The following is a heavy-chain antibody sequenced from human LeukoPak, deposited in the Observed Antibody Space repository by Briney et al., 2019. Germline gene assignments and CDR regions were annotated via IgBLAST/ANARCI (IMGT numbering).Heavy chain of an antibody. D-gene: IGHD3-22*01. CDR2: IIPILGIA. V-gene: IGHV1-69*04. J-gene: IGHJ3*02. Sequence: GASVKVSCKASGGTFSSYAISWVRQAPGQGLEWMGRIIPILGIANYAQKFQGRVTITADKSTSTAYMELSSLRSEDTAVYYCARGATDSSGCYYGSSAFDIWGQGTMVTVSS. CDR1: GGTFSSYA. CDR3: ARGATDSSGCYYGSSAFDI.